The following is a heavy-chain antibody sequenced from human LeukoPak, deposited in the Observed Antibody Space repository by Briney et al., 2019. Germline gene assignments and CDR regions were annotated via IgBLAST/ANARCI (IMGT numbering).Heavy chain of an antibody. J-gene: IGHJ5*02. CDR1: GVSISSNTFS. CDR2: IYYTGST. Sequence: SETLSLTCNVSGVSISSNTFSWGWIRQPPGKGLEWIGNIYYTGSTYYSPSLTSRVTISIDTSRNQFSLKLSSVTAADTAVYYCARVTTPAREQWLVDEAWGQGTLVTVSS. CDR3: ARVTTPAREQWLVDEA. D-gene: IGHD6-19*01. V-gene: IGHV4-39*07.